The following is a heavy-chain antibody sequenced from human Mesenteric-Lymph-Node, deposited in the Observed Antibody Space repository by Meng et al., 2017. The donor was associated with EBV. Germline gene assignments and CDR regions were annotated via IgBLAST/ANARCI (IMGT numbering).Heavy chain of an antibody. V-gene: IGHV1-69*01. J-gene: IGHJ4*02. CDR1: GGTFSRYG. Sequence: GAGVKQPGSPLKVSCKASGGTFSRYGGSWVRQAPGQALEWMGGITPMFGTTNFAQKFQGRVTITADESMSTVYMELSSLRSDDTAVYYCAREIPERYLDYFDYWGQGTLVTVSS. CDR3: AREIPERYLDYFDY. D-gene: IGHD1-14*01. CDR2: ITPMFGTT.